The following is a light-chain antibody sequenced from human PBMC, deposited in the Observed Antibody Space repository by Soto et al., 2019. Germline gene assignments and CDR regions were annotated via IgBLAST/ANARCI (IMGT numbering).Light chain of an antibody. CDR1: QSITNY. CDR2: AAS. V-gene: IGKV1-39*01. Sequence: DTQMTQSPSSLSASVGDRVTITCRASQSITNYLNWYQHKPGKAPKLLVYAASSLQSGVPSRFSGSGSGTDFTLTISSLQPEDFATYFCQQSHNMPFTFGPGTKVDIK. J-gene: IGKJ3*01. CDR3: QQSHNMPFT.